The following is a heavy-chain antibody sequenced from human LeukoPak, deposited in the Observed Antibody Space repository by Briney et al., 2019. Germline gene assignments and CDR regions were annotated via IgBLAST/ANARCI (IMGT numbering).Heavy chain of an antibody. CDR3: ARVPRRLQLPLFDY. CDR2: INHSGST. V-gene: IGHV4-34*01. CDR1: GGSFSGYY. Sequence: SETLSLTCAVYGGSFSGYYWSWIRQPPGKGLEWIGEINHSGSTNYNPSLKSRVTISVDTSKNQFSLKLSSVTAADTAVYYCARVPRRLQLPLFDYWGQGTLVTVSS. J-gene: IGHJ4*02. D-gene: IGHD1-1*01.